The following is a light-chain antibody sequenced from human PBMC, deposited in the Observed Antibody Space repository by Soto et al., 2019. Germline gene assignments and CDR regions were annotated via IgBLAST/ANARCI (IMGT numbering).Light chain of an antibody. J-gene: IGKJ1*01. CDR3: QKDYPYSEAT. Sequence: DIQMTQSPSTLSASVGDRVTITCRASQSISRWVAWYQQKPGKAPKVLIYDASSLESGVPSRFSGSGSGAEFNLNIRSLQPEYFATYYCQKDYPYSEATFGQGTKVEIK. V-gene: IGKV1-5*01. CDR1: QSISRW. CDR2: DAS.